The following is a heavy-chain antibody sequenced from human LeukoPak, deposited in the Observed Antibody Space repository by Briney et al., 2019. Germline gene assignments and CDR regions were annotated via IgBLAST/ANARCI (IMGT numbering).Heavy chain of an antibody. Sequence: GSLRLSCEASGFTFGSHAMYWVRQAPGKGLEWVAGIFGSGGSPHYADSVKGRFTISRDNPRNTVYLQINSLRDDDTAVYYCEKTTVGYSSGQKPAWPVDFWGQGTLVTVSS. CDR3: EKTTVGYSSGQKPAWPVDF. D-gene: IGHD2-15*01. CDR2: IFGSGGSP. CDR1: GFTFGSHA. V-gene: IGHV3-23*01. J-gene: IGHJ4*02.